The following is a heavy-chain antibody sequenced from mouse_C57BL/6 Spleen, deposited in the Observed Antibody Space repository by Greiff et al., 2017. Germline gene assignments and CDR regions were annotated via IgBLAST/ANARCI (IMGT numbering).Heavy chain of an antibody. CDR2: IYPGSGST. CDR3: ARVLGGAMDY. V-gene: IGHV1-55*01. Sequence: QVQLKESGAELVKPGASVKMSCKASGYTFTSYWITWVKQRPGQGLEWIGDIYPGSGSTNYNEKFKSKATLTVDTSSSTAYMQLSSLTSEDSAVYYCARVLGGAMDYWGQGTSVTVSS. D-gene: IGHD3-3*01. J-gene: IGHJ4*01. CDR1: GYTFTSYW.